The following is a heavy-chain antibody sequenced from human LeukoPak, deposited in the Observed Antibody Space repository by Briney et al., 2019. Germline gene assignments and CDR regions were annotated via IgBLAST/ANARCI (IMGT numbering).Heavy chain of an antibody. CDR2: ITSSRSTI. Sequence: GGSLRLSCAASGFTFSGYSMNWVRQAPGKGLEWVSYITSSRSTIYYADSVKGRFTISRDNAKNSLYLQMDSLRAEDTAVYYCARDQSGNYPYYFDYWGQGTLVTVSS. CDR3: ARDQSGNYPYYFDY. D-gene: IGHD1-26*01. V-gene: IGHV3-48*04. J-gene: IGHJ4*02. CDR1: GFTFSGYS.